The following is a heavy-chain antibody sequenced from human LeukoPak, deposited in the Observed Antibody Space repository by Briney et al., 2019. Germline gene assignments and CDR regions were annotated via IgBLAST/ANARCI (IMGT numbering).Heavy chain of an antibody. D-gene: IGHD2-2*01. CDR2: IYYSGST. Sequence: SETLSLTCSVSGGSISKYDWSWIRQPPGKGLEWIGYIYYSGSTNYNPSLKNRVTISVDTSKNQFSLKLSSVTAADTAVYYCAWSCSSTSCYGGAFDIWGQGTMVTVSS. J-gene: IGHJ3*02. CDR1: GGSISKYD. V-gene: IGHV4-59*01. CDR3: AWSCSSTSCYGGAFDI.